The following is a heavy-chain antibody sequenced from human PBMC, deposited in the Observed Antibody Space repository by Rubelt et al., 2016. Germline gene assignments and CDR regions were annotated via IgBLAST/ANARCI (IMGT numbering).Heavy chain of an antibody. J-gene: IGHJ6*03. CDR2: ISFGGTNK. V-gene: IGHV3-30*18. D-gene: IGHD3/OR15-3a*01. Sequence: GFTFNTCAMHWVRQAPGKGLEWVAIISFGGTNKYYEDSVKGRFTISRDNSKNTLYLQMNSLRAEDTAVYYCAKGGPGFLDWRYYMDVWGEGTTVTVSS. CDR1: GFTFNTCA. CDR3: AKGGPGFLDWRYYMDV.